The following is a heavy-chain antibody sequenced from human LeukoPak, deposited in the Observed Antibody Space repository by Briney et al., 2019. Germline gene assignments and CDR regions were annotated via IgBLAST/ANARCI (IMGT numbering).Heavy chain of an antibody. J-gene: IGHJ6*03. V-gene: IGHV4-59*01. CDR1: GGSISGYY. D-gene: IGHD2-15*01. Sequence: SETLSLTCTVSGGSISGYYWSWIRQPPGKGLEWIGYIYYRGSTNYNPSLKSRVTISVDTSNNQFSLKLSSVTAADTAVYYCARESEYCSGGTCYLGSSYYYYYMDVWGKGTTVTVSS. CDR2: IYYRGST. CDR3: ARESEYCSGGTCYLGSSYYYYYMDV.